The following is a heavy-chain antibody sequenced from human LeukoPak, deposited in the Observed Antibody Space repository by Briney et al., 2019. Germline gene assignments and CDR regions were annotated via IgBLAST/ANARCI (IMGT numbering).Heavy chain of an antibody. CDR2: IYYSGST. D-gene: IGHD6-13*01. J-gene: IGHJ5*02. CDR1: GGSISGSSYY. V-gene: IGHV4-39*01. Sequence: SETLSLTCTVSGGSISGSSYYWGWIRQPPGKGLEWIGSIYYSGSTYYNPSLKSRVTISVDTYKNQFSLKLSSVTAADTAVYYCARQSADWFDPWGQGTLVTVSS. CDR3: ARQSADWFDP.